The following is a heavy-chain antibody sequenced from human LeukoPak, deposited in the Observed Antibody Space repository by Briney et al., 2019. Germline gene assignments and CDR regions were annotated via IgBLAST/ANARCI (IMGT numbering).Heavy chain of an antibody. J-gene: IGHJ4*02. Sequence: GGSLRLSCAASGFTFGSHSMHWVRQAPGKGLEWVSCISSSGTYMYYADSVKGRFTISRDNSKNTLYLQMNSLRAEDTAVYYCAKVRADFWSGYYAYFDYWGQGTLVTVSS. D-gene: IGHD3-3*01. V-gene: IGHV3-21*04. CDR1: GFTFGSHS. CDR2: ISSSGTYM. CDR3: AKVRADFWSGYYAYFDY.